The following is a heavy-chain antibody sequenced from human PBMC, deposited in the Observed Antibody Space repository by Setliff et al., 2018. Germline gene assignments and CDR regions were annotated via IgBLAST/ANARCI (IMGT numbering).Heavy chain of an antibody. CDR1: GFAFSDWW. Sequence: GGSLRLSCAASGFAFSDWWMSWFRQAPGKGPEWVASINQPANDIYYAHSVRGRFTASRDNAWNSLYLQMNSLRVEDTAVYYCARTCSGSGCYAGLESWGQGTPVTVSS. V-gene: IGHV3-7*01. J-gene: IGHJ4*02. CDR2: INQPANDI. CDR3: ARTCSGSGCYAGLES. D-gene: IGHD2-15*01.